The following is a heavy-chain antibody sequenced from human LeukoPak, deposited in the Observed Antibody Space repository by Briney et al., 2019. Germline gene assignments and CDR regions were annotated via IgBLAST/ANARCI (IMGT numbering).Heavy chain of an antibody. CDR1: GGSISSGGYY. CDR3: AGGRRGYYDSSGYYAYYFDY. Sequence: SETLSLTCTVSGGSISSGGYYWSWIRQHPGKGLEWIGYIYYSGSTYYNPSLKSRVTISVDTSKNQFSLKLSSVTAADTAVYYCAGGRRGYYDSSGYYAYYFDYWGQGTLVTVSS. V-gene: IGHV4-31*03. CDR2: IYYSGST. J-gene: IGHJ4*02. D-gene: IGHD3-22*01.